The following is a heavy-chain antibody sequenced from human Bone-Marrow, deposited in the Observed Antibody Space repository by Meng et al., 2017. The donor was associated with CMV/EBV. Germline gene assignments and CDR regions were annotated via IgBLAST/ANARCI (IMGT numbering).Heavy chain of an antibody. J-gene: IGHJ6*02. Sequence: GESLKISCAASGFTFSSYAMHWVRQAPGKGLEWVAVISYDGSNKYYADSVKCRFTISRDNSKNTLYLQMNSLRAEDTAVYYCARDLPDCSSTSCYILGYYYYYYGMDVWGQGTTVTVSS. CDR1: GFTFSSYA. V-gene: IGHV3-30-3*01. D-gene: IGHD2-2*01. CDR2: ISYDGSNK. CDR3: ARDLPDCSSTSCYILGYYYYYYGMDV.